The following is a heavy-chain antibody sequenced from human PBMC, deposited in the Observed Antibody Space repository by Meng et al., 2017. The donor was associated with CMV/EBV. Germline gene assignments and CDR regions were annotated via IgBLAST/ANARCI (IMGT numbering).Heavy chain of an antibody. CDR1: GFTFSSYS. Sequence: GGSLRLSCAASGFTFSSYSMNWVRQAPGKGLEWVAVISYDGSNKYYADSVKGRFTISRDNSKNTLYLQMNSLRAEDTAVYYCAKSERGFDYWGQGTLVTVSS. CDR3: AKSERGFDY. J-gene: IGHJ4*02. V-gene: IGHV3-30*18. CDR2: ISYDGSNK.